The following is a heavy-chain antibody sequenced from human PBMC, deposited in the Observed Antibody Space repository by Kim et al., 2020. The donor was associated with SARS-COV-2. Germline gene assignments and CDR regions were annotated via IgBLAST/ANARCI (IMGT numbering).Heavy chain of an antibody. J-gene: IGHJ6*02. Sequence: YYNPSHKRRVTISVDTTKNRGSRKLSSVTAADTAVYYCARLQYYYYGMDVWGQGTTVTVSS. V-gene: IGHV4-39*01. CDR3: ARLQYYYYGMDV.